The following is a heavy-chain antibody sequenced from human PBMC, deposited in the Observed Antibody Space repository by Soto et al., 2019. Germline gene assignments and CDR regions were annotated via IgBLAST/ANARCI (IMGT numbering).Heavy chain of an antibody. CDR1: GFTFSYYA. CDR2: ISPTDGST. V-gene: IGHV3-23*01. CDR3: AKVLYSSTDPIDY. J-gene: IGHJ4*02. Sequence: EVQLLESGGGLGQPGGSLRLSCAASGFTFSYYAMSWVRQAPGLGQEWVSAISPTDGSTYYADSVKGRFTISRDNPKNTLYLQMNSLRAEDTAIYYCAKVLYSSTDPIDYSGQGTLVTVSS. D-gene: IGHD6-13*01.